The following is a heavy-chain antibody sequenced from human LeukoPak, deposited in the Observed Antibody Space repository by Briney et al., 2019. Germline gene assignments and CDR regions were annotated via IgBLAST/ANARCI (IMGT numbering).Heavy chain of an antibody. Sequence: ASVKVSCKASGYTFTSYDINWVRQATGQGLEWMGWMNPNSGNTGYAQKFQGSVTITRNTSISTAYMELSSLRSEDTAVYYCARVSGLDAFDIWGQGTMVTVSS. D-gene: IGHD7-27*01. J-gene: IGHJ3*02. CDR3: ARVSGLDAFDI. CDR2: MNPNSGNT. V-gene: IGHV1-8*03. CDR1: GYTFTSYD.